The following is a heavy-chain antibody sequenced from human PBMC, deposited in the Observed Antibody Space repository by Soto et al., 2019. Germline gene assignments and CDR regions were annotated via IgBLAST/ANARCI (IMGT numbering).Heavy chain of an antibody. CDR3: ARDLVGDSSGWYYWFDP. CDR1: NGSISSYY. D-gene: IGHD6-19*01. J-gene: IGHJ5*02. V-gene: IGHV4-59*12. CDR2: IYYSGST. Sequence: TLSLTCTVSNGSISSYYWSWIRQPPGKGLEWIGSIYYSGSTNYSPSLERRVTLSVDTSMNQFSLKLSSVTAADTAVYYCARDLVGDSSGWYYWFDPWGQGTLVTVSS.